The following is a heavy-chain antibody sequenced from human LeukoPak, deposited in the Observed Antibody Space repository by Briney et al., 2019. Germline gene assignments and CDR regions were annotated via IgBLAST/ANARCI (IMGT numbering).Heavy chain of an antibody. J-gene: IGHJ5*02. CDR2: ISAYNGNT. V-gene: IGHV1-18*01. CDR3: ARLAVAWSGQSWFDH. Sequence: ASVKVSCKASGYTFTSYGISWVRQAPGQGLEWMGWISAYNGNTNYAQKLQGRVTMTTDTSTSTAYMELRSLRSDDTAVYYCARLAVAWSGQSWFDHWGQGTLVTVSS. D-gene: IGHD6-19*01. CDR1: GYTFTSYG.